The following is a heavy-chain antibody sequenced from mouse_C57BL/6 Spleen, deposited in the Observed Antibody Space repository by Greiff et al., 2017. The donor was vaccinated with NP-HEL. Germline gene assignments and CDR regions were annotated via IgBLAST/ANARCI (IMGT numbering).Heavy chain of an antibody. V-gene: IGHV1-82*01. J-gene: IGHJ2*01. CDR3: ARWVYDGSLDY. CDR1: GYAFSSSW. Sequence: QVQLQQSGPELVKPGASVKISCKASGYAFSSSWMNWVKQRPGKGLEWIGRIYPGDGDTNYNGKFKGKATLTADKSSSTAYMQLSSLTSEDSAVYFCARWVYDGSLDYWGQGTTLTVSS. CDR2: IYPGDGDT. D-gene: IGHD2-3*01.